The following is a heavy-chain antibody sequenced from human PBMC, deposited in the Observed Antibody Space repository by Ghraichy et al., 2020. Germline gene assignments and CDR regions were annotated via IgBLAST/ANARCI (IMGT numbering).Heavy chain of an antibody. D-gene: IGHD4-17*01. J-gene: IGHJ6*03. V-gene: IGHV1-69*04. Sequence: SVKVSCKASGGTFSSYAISWVRQAPGQGLEWMGRIIPILGIANYAQKFQGRVTITADKSTSTAYMELSSLRSEDTAVYYCAREDRIYGDYLRRSYYYYMDVWGKGTTVTVSS. CDR3: AREDRIYGDYLRRSYYYYMDV. CDR2: IIPILGIA. CDR1: GGTFSSYA.